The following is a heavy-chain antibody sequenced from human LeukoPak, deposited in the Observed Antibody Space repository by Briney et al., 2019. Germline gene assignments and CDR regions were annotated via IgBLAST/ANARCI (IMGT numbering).Heavy chain of an antibody. CDR2: INHSGST. V-gene: IGHV4-34*01. CDR3: ARDRPLVYCSSTSCSPADYFDY. J-gene: IGHJ4*02. CDR1: GGSFSGYY. D-gene: IGHD2-2*01. Sequence: SETLSLTCAVYGGSFSGYYWSWIRQPPGKGLEWSGEINHSGSTNYNPSLKSRATISVDTSKNQFSLKLSSVAAAHTAVYYCARDRPLVYCSSTSCSPADYFDYWGQGTLVTVSS.